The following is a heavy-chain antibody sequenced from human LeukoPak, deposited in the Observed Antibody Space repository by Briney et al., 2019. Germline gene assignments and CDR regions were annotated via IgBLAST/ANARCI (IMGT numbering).Heavy chain of an antibody. CDR3: ARQGGAPGMDV. Sequence: GGSLRLSCAASGFTFSSYGMHWVRQAPGKGLEWVAVIWYDGSNKYYADSVKGRFTISRDNSKNTLYLQMNSLRAEDTAVYYCARQGGAPGMDVWGQGTTVTVSS. D-gene: IGHD2-21*01. CDR2: IWYDGSNK. CDR1: GFTFSSYG. J-gene: IGHJ6*02. V-gene: IGHV3-33*01.